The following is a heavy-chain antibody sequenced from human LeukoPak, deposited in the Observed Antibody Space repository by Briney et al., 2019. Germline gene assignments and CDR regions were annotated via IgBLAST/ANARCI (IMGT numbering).Heavy chain of an antibody. V-gene: IGHV3-74*01. CDR2: INSGGSST. D-gene: IGHD6-19*01. CDR1: AFTFSSYW. Sequence: GWSLRLTCTASAFTFSSYWMHWVRQAPGKGLVWVSHINSGGSSTSYADSVKGRFTISRDNAKNTLYLQMNSLRAEDTAVYYCARDRYSSAWYEEWGQGTLVTVST. CDR3: ARDRYSSAWYEE. J-gene: IGHJ4*02.